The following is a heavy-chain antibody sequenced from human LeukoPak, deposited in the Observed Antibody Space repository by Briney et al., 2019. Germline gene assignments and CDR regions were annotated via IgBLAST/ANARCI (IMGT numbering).Heavy chain of an antibody. V-gene: IGHV4-39*07. J-gene: IGHJ4*02. Sequence: SETLSLTCTVSGGSISSSTSGWGWYWGWIRQPPGKGLEWIGSIYYSGSTYYNPSLKGRVTISVDTSKNQFSLKLSSVTAADTAVYYCARESRGARTMVRGALDYWGQGTLVTVSS. CDR2: IYYSGST. CDR1: GGSISSSTSGWGWY. D-gene: IGHD3-10*01. CDR3: ARESRGARTMVRGALDY.